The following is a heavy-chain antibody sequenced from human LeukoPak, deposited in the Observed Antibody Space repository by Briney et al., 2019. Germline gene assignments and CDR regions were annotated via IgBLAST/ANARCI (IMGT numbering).Heavy chain of an antibody. Sequence: ASVKVSCKASGYTFTGYYMHWVRQAPGQGLEWMGWINPNSGGTNYAQKFQGRVTMTRDTSISTAYMELSRLRSDDTAVYYCARVSPHNVLRFLEWLSSGTFDYWGQGTLVTVSS. V-gene: IGHV1-2*02. CDR1: GYTFTGYY. D-gene: IGHD3-3*01. J-gene: IGHJ4*02. CDR3: ARVSPHNVLRFLEWLSSGTFDY. CDR2: INPNSGGT.